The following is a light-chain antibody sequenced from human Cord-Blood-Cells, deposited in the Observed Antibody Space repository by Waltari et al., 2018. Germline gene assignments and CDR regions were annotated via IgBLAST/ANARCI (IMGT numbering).Light chain of an antibody. CDR3: QQYGSSPYT. J-gene: IGKJ2*01. V-gene: IGKV3-20*01. CDR1: QSVSSSY. CDR2: GAS. Sequence: EIVLTQSPGTLSLSPGERATLSCRASQSVSSSYLAWYQQQPGQAPRLLIYGASSSATGIPDRLSGSVSATDFTLTISRLEPEDFAVYYCQQYGSSPYTFGQGTKLEIK.